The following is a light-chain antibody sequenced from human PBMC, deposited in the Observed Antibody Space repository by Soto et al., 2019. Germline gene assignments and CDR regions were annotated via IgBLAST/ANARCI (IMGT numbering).Light chain of an antibody. J-gene: IGLJ2*01. CDR1: NSDVGGYNY. CDR3: SSHTSSSTRVV. Sequence: QSVLTQPASVSGSPGQSITISCTGTNSDVGGYNYVSWYQQHPGKAPKLLIYDVSNRPSGVSNRFSASKSGNTASLTISGLQAEDEADYYCSSHTSSSTRVVLGGGTKVTVL. CDR2: DVS. V-gene: IGLV2-14*01.